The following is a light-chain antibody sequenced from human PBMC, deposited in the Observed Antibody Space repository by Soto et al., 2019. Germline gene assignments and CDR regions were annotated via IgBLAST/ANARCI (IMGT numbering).Light chain of an antibody. CDR3: QQYGSSPPT. J-gene: IGKJ1*01. Sequence: EIVLTQSPGTLALSPGERATLSCRASQSVSTNNLAWYQRKPGQAPRLLIYSASSRATDIPARFSGSGSGTEFALTITRLEREDFAVYYCQQYGSSPPTFGQGTKVEIK. CDR1: QSVSTNN. V-gene: IGKV3-20*01. CDR2: SAS.